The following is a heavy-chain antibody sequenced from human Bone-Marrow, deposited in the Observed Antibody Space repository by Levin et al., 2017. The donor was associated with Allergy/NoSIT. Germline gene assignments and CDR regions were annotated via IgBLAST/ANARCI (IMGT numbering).Heavy chain of an antibody. D-gene: IGHD3-22*01. CDR3: ARDGKYYDSSGYYFDYDYYGMDV. CDR2: ISYDGSNK. V-gene: IGHV3-30-3*01. Sequence: LSLTCAASGFTFSSYAMHWVRQAPGKGLEWVAVISYDGSNKYYADSVKGRFTISRDNSKNTLYLQMNSLRAEDTAVYYCARDGKYYDSSGYYFDYDYYGMDVWGQGTTVTVSS. J-gene: IGHJ6*02. CDR1: GFTFSSYA.